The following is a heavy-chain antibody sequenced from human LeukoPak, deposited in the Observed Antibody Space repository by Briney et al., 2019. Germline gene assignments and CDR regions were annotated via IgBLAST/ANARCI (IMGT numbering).Heavy chain of an antibody. J-gene: IGHJ6*02. Sequence: GASVKVSCKASGYTFTSYGISWVRQAPGQGLEWMGWISAYNGNTNYARKLQGRVTMTTDTSTSTAYMELRSLRSDDTAVYYCAREGTTVTENYYYGMDVWGQGTTVTVSS. CDR3: AREGTTVTENYYYGMDV. D-gene: IGHD4-11*01. CDR1: GYTFTSYG. V-gene: IGHV1-18*01. CDR2: ISAYNGNT.